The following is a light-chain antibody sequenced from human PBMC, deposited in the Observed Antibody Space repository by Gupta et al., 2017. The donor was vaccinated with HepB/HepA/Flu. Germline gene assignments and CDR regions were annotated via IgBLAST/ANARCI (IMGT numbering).Light chain of an antibody. CDR2: GTS. V-gene: IGKV3-20*01. CDR3: HQCGTSPRCS. J-gene: IGKJ2*04. CDR1: QSFSRTY. Sequence: EIVLTQSPCTLSLSPGERATLTCRASQSFSRTYLACYQQKLGQAPRLLIYGTSSRATGIPPRFSSSGSGTDFTLTISRLEPEDFAVYYCHQCGTSPRCSFGQGTKLEIK.